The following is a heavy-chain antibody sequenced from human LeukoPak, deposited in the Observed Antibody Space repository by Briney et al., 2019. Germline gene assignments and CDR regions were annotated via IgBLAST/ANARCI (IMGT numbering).Heavy chain of an antibody. CDR1: GFTFSSYA. CDR3: AKGPRFLEWLLFDY. Sequence: GGSLRLSCAASGFTFSSYAMSWVRQAPGKGLEWVSAISGSGRSTYYADSVKGRFTISRDNSKNTLYLQMNSLRAEDTAVYYCAKGPRFLEWLLFDYWGQGTLVTVSS. J-gene: IGHJ4*02. V-gene: IGHV3-23*01. CDR2: ISGSGRST. D-gene: IGHD3-3*01.